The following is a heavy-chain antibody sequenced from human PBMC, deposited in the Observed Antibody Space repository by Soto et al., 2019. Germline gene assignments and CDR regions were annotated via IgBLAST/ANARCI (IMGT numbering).Heavy chain of an antibody. J-gene: IGHJ6*02. CDR1: GYTFTGYY. V-gene: IGHV1-2*04. CDR2: INPNSGGT. Sequence: GASVKVSCKASGYTFTGYYMHWVRQAPGQGLEWMGWINPNSGGTNYAQKFQGWVTMTRDTSISTAYMELSRLRTDDTAVYYCARDPIALAGPPFYYSGMDVGGQGTSVPFSS. D-gene: IGHD6-19*01. CDR3: ARDPIALAGPPFYYSGMDV.